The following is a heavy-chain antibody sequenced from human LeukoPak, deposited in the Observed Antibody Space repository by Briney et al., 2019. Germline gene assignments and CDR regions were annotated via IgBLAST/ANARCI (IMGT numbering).Heavy chain of an antibody. V-gene: IGHV1-18*01. J-gene: IGHJ4*02. CDR1: GYTFTSYG. CDR3: ARDQIPNSSGWYRFDY. CDR2: ISTYNGNT. Sequence: ASVKVSCKASGYTFTSYGINWVRQAPGQGLEWMGWISTYNGNTNYAQNLQGRVTMTTDTSTSTAYMELRSLRSDDTAVYYCARDQIPNSSGWYRFDYWGQGTLVTVSS. D-gene: IGHD6-19*01.